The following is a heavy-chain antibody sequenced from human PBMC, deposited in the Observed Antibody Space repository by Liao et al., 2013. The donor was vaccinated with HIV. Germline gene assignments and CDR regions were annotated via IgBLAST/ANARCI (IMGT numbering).Heavy chain of an antibody. CDR2: IYTSGST. CDR3: ARDRGWGRHLDY. V-gene: IGHV4-39*07. J-gene: IGHJ4*02. D-gene: IGHD7-27*01. Sequence: QLQLQESGPGLVKPSETLSLTCTVSGGSISSSNYYWGWIRQPPERGLEWVGSIYTSGSTNYNPSLKSRVTVSVDTSKNQFSLNLSSVTAADTAVYYCARDRGWGRHLDYWGQGTLVTVSS. CDR1: GGSISSSNYY.